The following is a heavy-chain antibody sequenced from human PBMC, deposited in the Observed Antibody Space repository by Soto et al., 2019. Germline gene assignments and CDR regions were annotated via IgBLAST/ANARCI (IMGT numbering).Heavy chain of an antibody. D-gene: IGHD1-26*01. CDR1: GGTFSSL. CDR3: ASKPHSGSHFDY. Sequence: QVQLVQSGAEVKKPGSSVKVSCKASGGTFSSLNWVRQAPGQGLEWMGGIIPVFGRGDPAQKFQGRVTITADESTSTAYLELTSLRSEDTAMYYCASKPHSGSHFDYWGEGTLVTVSS. CDR2: IIPVFGRG. V-gene: IGHV1-69*01. J-gene: IGHJ4*02.